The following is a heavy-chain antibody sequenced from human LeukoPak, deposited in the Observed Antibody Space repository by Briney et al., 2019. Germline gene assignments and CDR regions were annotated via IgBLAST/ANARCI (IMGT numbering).Heavy chain of an antibody. Sequence: ASVKVSCKASGYTFTNYCISWVRQAPGQGREWMGWISAYNGNTDYAQNLQGRVTMTTDTLTSTAYMELRSLRSDDTAVYYCARDQSLVAYSSTWFDYWGQGTPVTVSS. CDR1: GYTFTNYC. CDR3: ARDQSLVAYSSTWFDY. J-gene: IGHJ4*02. CDR2: ISAYNGNT. D-gene: IGHD6-13*01. V-gene: IGHV1-18*01.